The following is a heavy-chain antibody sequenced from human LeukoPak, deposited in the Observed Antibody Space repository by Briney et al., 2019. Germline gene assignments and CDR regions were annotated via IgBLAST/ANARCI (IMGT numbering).Heavy chain of an antibody. D-gene: IGHD3-22*01. Sequence: GRSQRLSCAASGFTFDDYAMHWVRQAPGKGLEWVSGISWNSGSIGYADSVKGRFTISRDNAKNSLYLQMNSLRAEDTALYYCAKGGRVYDSSGYYTSIDYWGQGTLVTVSS. J-gene: IGHJ4*02. V-gene: IGHV3-9*01. CDR1: GFTFDDYA. CDR2: ISWNSGSI. CDR3: AKGGRVYDSSGYYTSIDY.